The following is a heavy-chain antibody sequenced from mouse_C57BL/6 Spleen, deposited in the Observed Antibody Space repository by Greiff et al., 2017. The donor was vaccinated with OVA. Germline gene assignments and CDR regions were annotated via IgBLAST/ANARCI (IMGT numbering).Heavy chain of an antibody. D-gene: IGHD1-1*01. CDR3: ARLIGSPDWYFDV. CDR1: GYTFTDYN. CDR2: INPNNGGT. J-gene: IGHJ1*03. Sequence: EVQLQESGPELVKPGASVKMSCKASGYTFTDYNMHWVKQSHGKSLEWIGYINPNNGGTSYNQKFKGKATLTVNKSSSTAYMELRSLTSEDSAVYYCARLIGSPDWYFDVWGTGTTVTVSS. V-gene: IGHV1-22*01.